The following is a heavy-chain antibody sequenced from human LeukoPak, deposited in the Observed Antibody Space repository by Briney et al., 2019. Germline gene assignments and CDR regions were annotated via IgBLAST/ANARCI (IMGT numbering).Heavy chain of an antibody. D-gene: IGHD6-19*01. J-gene: IGHJ4*02. CDR3: ASLQTRYSSGWYVSPIDY. CDR1: GVSISSSIYY. CDR2: IYYSGST. Sequence: SETLSLTCTVSGVSISSSIYYWGWVRQPPGKGLEWIGSIYYSGSTYYNPSLKSRVTISVDTSKNQFSLKLSSVTAADTAVYYCASLQTRYSSGWYVSPIDYWGQGTLVTVSS. V-gene: IGHV4-39*01.